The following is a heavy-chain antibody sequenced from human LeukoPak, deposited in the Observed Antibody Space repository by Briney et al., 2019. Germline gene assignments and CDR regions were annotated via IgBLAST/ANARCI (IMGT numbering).Heavy chain of an antibody. V-gene: IGHV4-30-2*01. CDR1: GCSVSQGGFS. J-gene: IGHJ4*02. CDR3: ARGHFRGHSFFNFVIFYLDS. D-gene: IGHD4-23*01. Sequence: SQTLSLTRTDSGCSVSQGGFSWLWIRPPPGKGLQWIGWIYHNGNTYYNQSLRSRVTMSLDRSNNQLSLELLSVTAADTAADFCARGHFRGHSFFNFVIFYLDSWGQGTLVAVSS. CDR2: IYHNGNT.